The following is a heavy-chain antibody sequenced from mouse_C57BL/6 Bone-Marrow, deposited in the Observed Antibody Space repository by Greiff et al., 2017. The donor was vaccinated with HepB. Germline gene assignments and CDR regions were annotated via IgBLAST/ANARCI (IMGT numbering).Heavy chain of an antibody. Sequence: DVMLVESGGGLVQPGESLKLSCESNEYEFPSHDMSWVRKTPEKRLELVAAINSDGGSTYYPDTMERRFIISRDNTKKTLYLKMSSLRSEDTALYYCARQLRPHAMDYWGQGTSVTVAS. V-gene: IGHV5-2*01. D-gene: IGHD3-2*02. CDR2: INSDGGST. J-gene: IGHJ4*01. CDR3: ARQLRPHAMDY. CDR1: EYEFPSHD.